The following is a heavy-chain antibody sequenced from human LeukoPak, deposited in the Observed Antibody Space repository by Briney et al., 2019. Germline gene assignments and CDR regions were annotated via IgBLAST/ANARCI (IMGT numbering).Heavy chain of an antibody. J-gene: IGHJ4*02. Sequence: GGSLRLSCAASGFTFSAYYMSWIRQAPGKGLEWVSYISSSGSTIYYADSVKGRFTISRDNAKNSLYLQMNSLRAEDMALYYCAKDTSLGYSSGWYYFDYWGQGTLVTVSS. CDR3: AKDTSLGYSSGWYYFDY. CDR1: GFTFSAYY. D-gene: IGHD6-19*01. CDR2: ISSSGSTI. V-gene: IGHV3-11*01.